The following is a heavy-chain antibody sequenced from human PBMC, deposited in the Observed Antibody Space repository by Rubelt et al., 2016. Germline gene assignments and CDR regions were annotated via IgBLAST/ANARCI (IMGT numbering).Heavy chain of an antibody. CDR3: ARDHYYGSGKSKYGMDV. Sequence: QVQLQQWGAGLLKPSETLSLTCAVYGGSFSGYYWSWIRQPPGKGLEWIGSIYYSGSTYYNPSLKSRVTISVDTSKNQFSLKLSSVTAADTAVYYCARDHYYGSGKSKYGMDVWGQGTTVTVSS. J-gene: IGHJ6*02. CDR2: IYYSGST. CDR1: GGSFSGYY. D-gene: IGHD3-10*01. V-gene: IGHV4-34*01.